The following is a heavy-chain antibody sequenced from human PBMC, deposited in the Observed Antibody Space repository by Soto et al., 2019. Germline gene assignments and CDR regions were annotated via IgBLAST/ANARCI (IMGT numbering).Heavy chain of an antibody. D-gene: IGHD2-15*01. CDR2: VTADGGT. J-gene: IGHJ3*02. V-gene: IGHV3-23*01. Sequence: VQVLESGGGLVQPGGSLRLSCEGSGFTVSSHAMTWICQAPGKGPEWVSTVTADGGTYYADSVKGRFAMSRDTSENTLYLQMNSLGAEDTAAYYCAPHVSCSGGSCQYDAFAIRGQGTMVTVSS. CDR3: APHVSCSGGSCQYDAFAI. CDR1: GFTVSSHA.